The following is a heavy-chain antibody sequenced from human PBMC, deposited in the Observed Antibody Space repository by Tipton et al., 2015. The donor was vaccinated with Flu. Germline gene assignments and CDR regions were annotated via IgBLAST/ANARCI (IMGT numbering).Heavy chain of an antibody. CDR1: GFHFSSYG. Sequence: SLRLSCAASGFHFSSYGMHWVRQAPGKALEWVTFIRYDGSNKQYADSVKGRFTISRDNSKNTLYLQMNSLRGEDTAMYYCARGKDIAFVLDYWGQGTLVTVSS. J-gene: IGHJ4*02. CDR2: IRYDGSNK. V-gene: IGHV3-30*02. CDR3: ARGKDIAFVLDY. D-gene: IGHD5-12*01.